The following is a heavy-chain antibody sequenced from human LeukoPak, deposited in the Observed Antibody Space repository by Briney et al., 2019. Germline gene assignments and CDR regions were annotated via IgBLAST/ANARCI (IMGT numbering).Heavy chain of an antibody. CDR1: GDIVSSNSAA. D-gene: IGHD3-22*01. V-gene: IGHV6-1*01. J-gene: IGHJ4*02. CDR3: ARHSGYYYVGFDY. CDR2: TYYRSKWYN. Sequence: SQTLSLTCALSGDIVSSNSAAWDWIRQSPSRGLEWLVRTYYRSKWYNDYAVSVKSRITINPDTSKNQFSLQLNSVTPEDTAVYYCARHSGYYYVGFDYWGQGTLVTVSS.